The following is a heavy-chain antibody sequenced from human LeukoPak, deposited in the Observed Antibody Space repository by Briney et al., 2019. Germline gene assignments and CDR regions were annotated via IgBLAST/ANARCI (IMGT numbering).Heavy chain of an antibody. Sequence: PSETLSLTCTVSGGSISSSSYYWGWIRQPPGKGLEWIGSIYYSGSTYYNPSLKSRVTISVDTSKNQFSLKLSSVTAADTAVYYCARDGPQPGGYYVWGSYRQYNDYWGQGTLVTVSS. J-gene: IGHJ4*02. D-gene: IGHD3-16*02. CDR1: GGSISSSSYY. V-gene: IGHV4-39*07. CDR3: ARDGPQPGGYYVWGSYRQYNDY. CDR2: IYYSGST.